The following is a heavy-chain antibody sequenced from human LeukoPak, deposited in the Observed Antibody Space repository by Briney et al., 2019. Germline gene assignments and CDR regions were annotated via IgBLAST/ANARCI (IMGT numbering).Heavy chain of an antibody. J-gene: IGHJ4*02. Sequence: GGSLRLSCAASGFTFSSYWMSWVRQAPGKGLEWVANIKQDGSEKYYVDSVKGRFTISRDNAKNSLYLQMNSLRAEDTAVYYCARDVYSYGYYFDYWGQGTLVTVSS. V-gene: IGHV3-7*01. D-gene: IGHD5-18*01. CDR1: GFTFSSYW. CDR3: ARDVYSYGYYFDY. CDR2: IKQDGSEK.